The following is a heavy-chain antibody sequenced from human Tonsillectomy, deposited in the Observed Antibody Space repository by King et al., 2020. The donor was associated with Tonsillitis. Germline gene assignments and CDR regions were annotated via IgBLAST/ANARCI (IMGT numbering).Heavy chain of an antibody. CDR3: AKDYCGGDCYFFDY. CDR1: GFTFSSYG. CDR2: ISYDGSNK. D-gene: IGHD2-21*02. J-gene: IGHJ4*02. Sequence: VQLVESGGGVVQPGRSLRLSCAASGFTFSSYGMHWVRQAPGKGLEWVAVISYDGSNKYYADSVKGRFTISRDNSKNTLYLQMNSLRAEGTAVYYCAKDYCGGDCYFFDYWGQGPLVTVSS. V-gene: IGHV3-30*18.